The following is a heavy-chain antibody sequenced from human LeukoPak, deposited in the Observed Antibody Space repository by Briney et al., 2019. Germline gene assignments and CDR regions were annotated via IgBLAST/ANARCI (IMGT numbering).Heavy chain of an antibody. CDR1: GSTFTSYW. CDR3: ARHPGYCSSTSCYLLL. D-gene: IGHD2-2*01. J-gene: IGHJ1*01. Sequence: GEPLRISCKGSGSTFTSYWISWVRQMPGKGLEWMGGIDPTDSNTKYSPPFQGHVTISVDKSISTAYLQWSSLKASDSAMYYCARHPGYCSSTSCYLLLWGQGALVTVSS. CDR2: IDPTDSNT. V-gene: IGHV5-10-1*01.